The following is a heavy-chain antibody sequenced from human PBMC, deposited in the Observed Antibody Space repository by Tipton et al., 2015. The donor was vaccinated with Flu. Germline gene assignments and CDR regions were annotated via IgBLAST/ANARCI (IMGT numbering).Heavy chain of an antibody. V-gene: IGHV4-38-2*01. Sequence: TLSLTCAVSGGSVTNEYFWGWTRHPPVKGLGWLGNICAGSPYYNPSLKGRVTISVTRSKNQFSLRLTAVTDADTAVYFCARRDFSNYVSEPQNWCDFWGQGRRVNVSS. CDR3: ARRDFSNYVSEPQNWCDF. D-gene: IGHD4-11*01. CDR2: ICAGSP. J-gene: IGHJ5*01. CDR1: GGSVTNEYF.